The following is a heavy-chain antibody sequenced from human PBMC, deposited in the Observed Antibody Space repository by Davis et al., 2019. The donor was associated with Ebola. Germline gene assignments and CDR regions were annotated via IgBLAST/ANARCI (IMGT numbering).Heavy chain of an antibody. CDR2: ISSSGSTI. V-gene: IGHV3-11*01. D-gene: IGHD1/OR15-1a*01. Sequence: GESLKISCVASGFTFSDYYMSWIRQAPGKGLEWVSYISSSGSTIYYADSVKGRFTISRDNAKNSLYLQMNSLRAEDTAVYYCARDLSWRTGTFHYFDYWGQGTLVTVSS. J-gene: IGHJ4*02. CDR1: GFTFSDYY. CDR3: ARDLSWRTGTFHYFDY.